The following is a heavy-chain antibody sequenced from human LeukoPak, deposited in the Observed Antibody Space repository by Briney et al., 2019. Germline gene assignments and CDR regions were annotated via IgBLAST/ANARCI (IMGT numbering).Heavy chain of an antibody. D-gene: IGHD1-26*01. CDR1: GFTVSSNY. CDR2: IYSGGST. Sequence: GGSLRLSCAASGFTVSSNYMSWVRQAPGKGLEWVSVIYSGGSTYYADSVKGRFTISRDNSKNTLYLQMNSLRAEDTAVYYCARDSGSTGADAFDIWGHGTMVTVSS. J-gene: IGHJ3*02. V-gene: IGHV3-53*01. CDR3: ARDSGSTGADAFDI.